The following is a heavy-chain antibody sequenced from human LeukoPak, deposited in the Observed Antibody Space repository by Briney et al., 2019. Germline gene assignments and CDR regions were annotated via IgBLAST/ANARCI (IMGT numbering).Heavy chain of an antibody. CDR1: GFTFSSYA. CDR2: IRYDGSNT. CDR3: AKDRNDYLWGSYEPAFDF. V-gene: IGHV3-30*02. Sequence: GGTLRLSCAASGFTFSSYAMHWVRQAPGKGPEWVAFIRYDGSNTFYADSVKGRFTISRDTSKNTVYLQMNSLRAEDTAVYYCAKDRNDYLWGSYEPAFDFWGQGTMITVSS. D-gene: IGHD3-16*01. J-gene: IGHJ3*01.